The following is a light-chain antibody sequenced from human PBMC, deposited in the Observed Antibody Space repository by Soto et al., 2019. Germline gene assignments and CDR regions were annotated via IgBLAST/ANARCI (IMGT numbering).Light chain of an antibody. Sequence: EIVLTQSPGTLSLSPGERATLSCRASQSVSSSYLAWYQPKPGQAPRLLIYGASSRATGIPDRFSGSGSGTDFTLSISRLEPEDFAVYYCQQYGSSRRFGQGTKLEIK. CDR2: GAS. CDR3: QQYGSSRR. J-gene: IGKJ2*03. CDR1: QSVSSSY. V-gene: IGKV3-20*01.